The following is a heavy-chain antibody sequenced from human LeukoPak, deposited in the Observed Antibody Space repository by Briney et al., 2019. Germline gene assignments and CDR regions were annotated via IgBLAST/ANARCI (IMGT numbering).Heavy chain of an antibody. Sequence: SETLSLTCAVSGGSLSSGDYSWSWIRQPPGKGLEWIGYIFYSGSTYYNPSLKSRVTTSVDMSKNQFSLKLSSVTAADTAVYYCARDPKYYYDSSGHFDYWGQGTLVTVSS. CDR3: ARDPKYYYDSSGHFDY. CDR2: IFYSGST. V-gene: IGHV4-30-4*07. J-gene: IGHJ4*02. CDR1: GGSLSSGDYS. D-gene: IGHD3-22*01.